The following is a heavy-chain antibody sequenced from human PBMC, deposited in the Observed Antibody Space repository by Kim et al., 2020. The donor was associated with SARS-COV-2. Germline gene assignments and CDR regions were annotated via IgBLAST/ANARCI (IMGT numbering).Heavy chain of an antibody. CDR1: GYSFTSYW. J-gene: IGHJ4*02. V-gene: IGHV5-51*01. Sequence: GESLKISCKGSGYSFTSYWIGWVRQMPGKGLEWMGIIYPGDSDTRYSPSFQGQVTISADKSISTAYLQWSSLKASDTAMYYCARQTYYYDSSGYSPGGYFDYWGQGTLVTVSS. CDR3: ARQTYYYDSSGYSPGGYFDY. D-gene: IGHD3-22*01. CDR2: IYPGDSDT.